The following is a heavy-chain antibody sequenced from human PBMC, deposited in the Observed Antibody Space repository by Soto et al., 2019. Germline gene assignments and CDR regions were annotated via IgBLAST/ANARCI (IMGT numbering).Heavy chain of an antibody. CDR1: GFTFSRNW. D-gene: IGHD6-13*01. J-gene: IGHJ6*02. Sequence: EVQLVESGGGLVQPGGSLRLSCAAFGFTFSRNWMSWVRQAPGKGLEWVANIKQDGSEKYYVDSVKGRFTISRDNAKNSLYLQMNSLRAEDTAVYYCARVRGLIAAAGTYYYYGMDVWGQGTTVTVSS. CDR3: ARVRGLIAAAGTYYYYGMDV. CDR2: IKQDGSEK. V-gene: IGHV3-7*03.